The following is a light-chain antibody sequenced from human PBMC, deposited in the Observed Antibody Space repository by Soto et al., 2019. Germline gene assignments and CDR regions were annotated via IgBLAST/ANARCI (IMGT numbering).Light chain of an antibody. J-gene: IGKJ5*01. CDR1: QDISTF. V-gene: IGKV1-16*01. Sequence: DIQMTQSPSSLSASVVDRVTITCRASQDISTFLAWFQQKPGKPPKSLIYAASRLQSGVPSRFSGSGSATEFTLAISSLQPEDFGTYYCQHYNGYPQTFGQGTRLEIK. CDR3: QHYNGYPQT. CDR2: AAS.